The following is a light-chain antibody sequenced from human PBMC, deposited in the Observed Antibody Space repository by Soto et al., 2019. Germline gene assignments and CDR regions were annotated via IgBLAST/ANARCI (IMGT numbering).Light chain of an antibody. V-gene: IGKV1-27*01. J-gene: IGKJ1*01. CDR3: QKYNSAPQT. Sequence: DIQMTQSPSSLSASVGDRVTITCRASQGISNYLAWYQQKPGKVPKLLIYAASTLQSGVPSRFSGRGSGTDFTLTISSLQPGDVATYYCQKYNSAPQTFGQGTKVEIK. CDR1: QGISNY. CDR2: AAS.